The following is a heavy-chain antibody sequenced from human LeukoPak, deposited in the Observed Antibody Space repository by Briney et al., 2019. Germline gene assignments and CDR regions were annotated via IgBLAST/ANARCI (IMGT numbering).Heavy chain of an antibody. CDR1: GGSISSSSYY. V-gene: IGHV4-39*01. Sequence: PSETLSLTCTVSGGSISSSSYYWGWIRQPPGKGLEWLGSIYYSGSTYYHPSLRSRVTISVDTSKNQFSLKLSSVTAADTAVYYCARLEAYWGQGTLVTVSS. D-gene: IGHD3-3*01. CDR3: ARLEAY. J-gene: IGHJ4*02. CDR2: IYYSGST.